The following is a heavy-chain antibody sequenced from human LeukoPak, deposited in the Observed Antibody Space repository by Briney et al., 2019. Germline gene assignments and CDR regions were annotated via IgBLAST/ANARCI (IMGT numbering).Heavy chain of an antibody. CDR1: GFTFSNFW. J-gene: IGHJ4*02. V-gene: IGHV3-7*05. CDR3: ARGFYRVRHDQITYYFVH. CDR2: IKEDGSDK. Sequence: PGGSLRLSCAGSGFTFSNFWMSWVRQAPGKGLEWVANIKEDGSDKYYVDSVKGRFTISRDNAKNSLYLQMNSLRAEDTAVYYCARGFYRVRHDQITYYFVHWGQGTLVTVSS. D-gene: IGHD3-16*02.